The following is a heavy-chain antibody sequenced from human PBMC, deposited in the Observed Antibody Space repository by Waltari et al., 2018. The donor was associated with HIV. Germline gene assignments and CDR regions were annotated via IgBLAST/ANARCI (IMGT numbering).Heavy chain of an antibody. CDR3: ARGRYYYDSSGYYDNLPFDY. D-gene: IGHD3-22*01. V-gene: IGHV3-21*01. CDR2: ISDSSSYI. J-gene: IGHJ4*02. Sequence: EVQLVESGGGLVKPGGSLRLSCAASGFIFSTYSMNWVRQAPGKGLVWVSSISDSSSYIYYADSLKGRFTISRDNAKNSLYLQMNSLRAEDTAVYYCARGRYYYDSSGYYDNLPFDYWGQGTLVTVST. CDR1: GFIFSTYS.